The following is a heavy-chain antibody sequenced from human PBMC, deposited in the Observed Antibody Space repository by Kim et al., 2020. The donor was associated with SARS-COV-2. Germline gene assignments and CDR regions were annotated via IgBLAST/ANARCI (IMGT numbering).Heavy chain of an antibody. Sequence: SVKVSCKASGGTFSSYAISWVRQAPGQGLEWMGGIIPIFGTANYAQKFQGRVTITADESPSTAYMELSSLRSEDTAVYYCARPSYGSPMDYYYYGMDVWGQGTTVTVSS. CDR3: ARPSYGSPMDYYYYGMDV. J-gene: IGHJ6*02. V-gene: IGHV1-69*13. CDR1: GGTFSSYA. CDR2: IIPIFGTA. D-gene: IGHD2-8*01.